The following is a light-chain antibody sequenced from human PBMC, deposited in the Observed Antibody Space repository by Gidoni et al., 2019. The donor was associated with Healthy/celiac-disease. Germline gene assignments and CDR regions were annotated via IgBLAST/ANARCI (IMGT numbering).Light chain of an antibody. CDR2: QDS. V-gene: IGLV3-1*01. J-gene: IGLJ2*01. Sequence: SYEPTQPPSVSVSPGQTASITCSGDKLGDKYASWYQQKPGQSPVLVIYQDSKRPSGIPERFSGSSSGNTATLTISGTQAMDEADYYCQAWDSSTVVFGGGTKLTVL. CDR1: KLGDKY. CDR3: QAWDSSTVV.